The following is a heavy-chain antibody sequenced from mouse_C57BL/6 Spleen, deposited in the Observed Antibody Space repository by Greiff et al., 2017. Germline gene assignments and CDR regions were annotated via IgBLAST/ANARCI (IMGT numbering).Heavy chain of an antibody. CDR1: GYSITSGYY. CDR3: ARGLYSNYVGWFAY. D-gene: IGHD2-5*01. V-gene: IGHV3-6*01. Sequence: EVKLVESGPGLVKPSQSLSLTCSVTGYSITSGYYWNWIRQFPGNKLEWMGYISYDGSNNYNPSLKNRISITRDTSKNQFFLKLNSVTTEDTATXYCARGLYSNYVGWFAYWGQGTLVTVSA. J-gene: IGHJ3*01. CDR2: ISYDGSN.